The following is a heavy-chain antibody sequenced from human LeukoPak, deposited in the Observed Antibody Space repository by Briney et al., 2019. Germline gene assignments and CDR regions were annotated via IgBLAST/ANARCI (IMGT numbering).Heavy chain of an antibody. CDR1: GGSISNYF. D-gene: IGHD2-8*01. CDR2: IYYSDST. J-gene: IGHJ4*02. V-gene: IGHV4-59*08. CDR3: ARGVVLLVYATYFDY. Sequence: SETLSLTCTVSGGSISNYFWSWIRQPPGKGLECIGYIYYSDSTNYNPSLKSRVTVSVDTSKNQFSLKLSSATAADTAVYFCARGVVLLVYATYFDYWGQGTLVTVSS.